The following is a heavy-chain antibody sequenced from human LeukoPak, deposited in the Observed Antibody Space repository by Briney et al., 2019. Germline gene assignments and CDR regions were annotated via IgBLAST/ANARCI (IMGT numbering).Heavy chain of an antibody. CDR3: ARTTVVTTNFDY. D-gene: IGHD4-23*01. CDR1: VGTFSSYA. J-gene: IGHJ4*02. V-gene: IGHV1-69*04. Sequence: SVKVSCKASVGTFSSYAISWVRQAPGQGLEWMGRIIPILGIANYAQKFQGRVTITADKSTSTAYMELSSLRSEDTAVYYCARTTVVTTNFDYWGQGTLVTVSS. CDR2: IIPILGIA.